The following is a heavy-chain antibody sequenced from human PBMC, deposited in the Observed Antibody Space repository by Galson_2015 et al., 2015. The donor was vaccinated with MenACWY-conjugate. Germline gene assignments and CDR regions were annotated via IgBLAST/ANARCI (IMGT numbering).Heavy chain of an antibody. CDR1: GASISSNYR. D-gene: IGHD4-11*01. CDR2: TFHSGKT. CDR3: ATLWASNSFDS. V-gene: IGHV4-4*02. Sequence: QVQLQESGPGLVKPSETLSLTCGVSGASISSNYRWSWVRQPPAKGLAWIGETFHSGKTYYNPSLKSRVSISADKSKNQFSLNLSSVTAADTAVYYCATLWASNSFDSWGHGTLVTVSS. J-gene: IGHJ4*01.